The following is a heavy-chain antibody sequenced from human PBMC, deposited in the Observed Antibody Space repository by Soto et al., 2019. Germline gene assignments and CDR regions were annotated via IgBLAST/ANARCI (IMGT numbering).Heavy chain of an antibody. CDR2: FTGSGVTT. CDR1: GFTFSSYA. CDR3: AKWAFWEGSAFDY. Sequence: EVQLLESGGGLVQPGGSLRLSCAASGFTFSSYAMSWVRLAPGKGLEWVSGFTGSGVTTYYADSVKGRFTISRDNSKNTLYLQMNSLRADDTAVYYCAKWAFWEGSAFDYCGQGTLVTVSS. D-gene: IGHD3-16*01. V-gene: IGHV3-23*01. J-gene: IGHJ4*02.